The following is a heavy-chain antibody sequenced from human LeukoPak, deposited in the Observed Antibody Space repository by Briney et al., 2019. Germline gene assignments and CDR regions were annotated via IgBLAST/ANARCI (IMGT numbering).Heavy chain of an antibody. Sequence: SETLSLTCTVSGASVSSGYYWSWIRQPPGKGLEWIAYIYHTGSTDSNPSLKGRVTISLDTSKNQFSLKLSSVTAADTAVYYCARRWVYDKRAFDAWGQGTMVTVSS. CDR2: IYHTGST. D-gene: IGHD3-16*01. V-gene: IGHV4-59*08. CDR3: ARRWVYDKRAFDA. J-gene: IGHJ3*01. CDR1: GASVSSGYY.